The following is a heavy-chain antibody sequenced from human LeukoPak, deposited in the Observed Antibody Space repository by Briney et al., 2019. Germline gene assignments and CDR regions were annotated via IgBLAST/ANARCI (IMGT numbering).Heavy chain of an antibody. CDR3: AREGVTIFGVVIGVDY. CDR2: ISGSGGTT. V-gene: IGHV3-23*01. Sequence: GGSLRLSCAASGFTFSSYAMIWVRQAPGKGLEWVSAISGSGGTTNYADSVKGRFTISRDNSKDTLYLQVNSLRAEDTAVYYCAREGVTIFGVVIGVDYWGQGTLVTVSS. D-gene: IGHD3-3*01. CDR1: GFTFSSYA. J-gene: IGHJ4*02.